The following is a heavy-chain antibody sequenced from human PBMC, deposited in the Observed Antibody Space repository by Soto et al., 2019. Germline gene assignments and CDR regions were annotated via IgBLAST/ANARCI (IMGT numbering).Heavy chain of an antibody. CDR3: ARAVWQQLVWGRAQDKNKYYFDY. Sequence: QVQLQQWGAGLLKPSETLSLTCAVYGGSFSGYYWSWIRQPPGKGLEWSGEINHSGSTNYNPSLKSRDTISVDTSKNQFSLKLSSVTAADTAVYYCARAVWQQLVWGRAQDKNKYYFDYWGQGTLVTVSS. D-gene: IGHD6-13*01. V-gene: IGHV4-34*01. CDR2: INHSGST. J-gene: IGHJ4*02. CDR1: GGSFSGYY.